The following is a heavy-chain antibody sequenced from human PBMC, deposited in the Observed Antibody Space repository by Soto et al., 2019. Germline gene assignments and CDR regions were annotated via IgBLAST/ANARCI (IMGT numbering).Heavy chain of an antibody. CDR3: ARVGEDDYYYYYGMDV. D-gene: IGHD2-21*01. J-gene: IGHJ6*02. CDR1: GGSISGYY. V-gene: IGHV4-59*01. CDR2: IYYSGST. Sequence: SETLSLTCTVSGGSISGYYWSWIRQPPGKGLEWIGYIYYSGSTNYNPSLKSRVTISVDTSKNQFSLKLSSVTAADTAVYYCARVGEDDYYYYYGMDVWGQGTTVTVSS.